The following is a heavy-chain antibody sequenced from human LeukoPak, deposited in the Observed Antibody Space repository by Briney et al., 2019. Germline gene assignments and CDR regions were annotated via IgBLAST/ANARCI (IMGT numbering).Heavy chain of an antibody. J-gene: IGHJ5*02. CDR3: ARDRGTRFGELLYWFDP. CDR2: INPNSGGT. CDR1: GYTFTGYY. D-gene: IGHD3-10*02. V-gene: IGHV1-2*02. Sequence: ASVTVSCTASGYTFTGYYMHWVRQAPGQGLEWMGWINPNSGGTNYAQKFQGRVTMTRDTSISTAYMELSRLRSDDTAVYYCARDRGTRFGELLYWFDPWGQGTLVTVSS.